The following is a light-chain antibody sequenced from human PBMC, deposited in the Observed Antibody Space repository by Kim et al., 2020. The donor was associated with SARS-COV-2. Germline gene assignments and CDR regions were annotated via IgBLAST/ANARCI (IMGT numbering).Light chain of an antibody. CDR2: EVS. CDR1: SSDVSTYNF. Sequence: GTSVTISGTGTSSDVSTYNFVSWYQQHPGKAPKLMIYEVSKRPSGVPDRFSGSKSGNTASLTISGLQAEDEADYYCCSYAGRYSYVFGTGTKVTVL. J-gene: IGLJ1*01. CDR3: CSYAGRYSYV. V-gene: IGLV2-11*03.